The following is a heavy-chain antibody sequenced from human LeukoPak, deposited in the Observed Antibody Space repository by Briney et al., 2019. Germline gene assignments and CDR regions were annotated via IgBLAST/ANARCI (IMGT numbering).Heavy chain of an antibody. CDR3: ARDQGRTMIAGDDAFDI. CDR1: GYSISSGYY. Sequence: SETLSLTCTVSGYSISSGYYWGWIRQPPGKGLEWIGSIYHSGSTYYNPSLKSRVTISVDTSKNQFSLKLSSVTAADTAVYYCARDQGRTMIAGDDAFDIWGQGTMVTVSS. CDR2: IYHSGST. D-gene: IGHD3-22*01. J-gene: IGHJ3*02. V-gene: IGHV4-38-2*02.